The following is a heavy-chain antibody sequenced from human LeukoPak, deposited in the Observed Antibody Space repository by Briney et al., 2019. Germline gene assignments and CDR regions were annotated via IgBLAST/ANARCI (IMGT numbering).Heavy chain of an antibody. CDR3: ARHPYYDILTGYYPDRHYFDY. Sequence: SETLSLTCTVSGGSISSYYWSWIRQPPGKGLEWIGYIYYSGSTNYNPSLKSRVTISVDTSKNQFSLKLSSVTAADTAVYYCARHPYYDILTGYYPDRHYFDYWGQGTLVTVSS. CDR2: IYYSGST. J-gene: IGHJ4*02. V-gene: IGHV4-59*08. CDR1: GGSISSYY. D-gene: IGHD3-9*01.